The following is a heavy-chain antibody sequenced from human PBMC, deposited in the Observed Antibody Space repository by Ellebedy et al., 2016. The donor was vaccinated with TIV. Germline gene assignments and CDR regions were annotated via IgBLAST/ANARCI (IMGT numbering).Heavy chain of an antibody. D-gene: IGHD1-14*01. V-gene: IGHV4-39*07. CDR2: IHSSGST. CDR1: GGSISSSNYY. J-gene: IGHJ4*02. Sequence: MPSETLSLTCTVSGGSISSSNYYWGWIRQTPGKGLEWIGSIHSSGSTSYKPSLKSRVTISVDTSKNQFSLKLSSVTAADTAVYYCARSPEYWGQGTLVTVSS. CDR3: ARSPEY.